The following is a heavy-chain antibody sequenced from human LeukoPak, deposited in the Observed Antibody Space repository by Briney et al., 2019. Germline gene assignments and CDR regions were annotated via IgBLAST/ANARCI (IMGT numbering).Heavy chain of an antibody. D-gene: IGHD2-2*01. CDR3: ARSLKVSAALDVFDI. CDR1: EFTFSSHS. Sequence: TGGSLRLSCAASEFTFSSHSMNWVRQAPGKGLEWVSSISRSGGSIYYADSLKGRFTISRDNAKNSLYLQMNSLRAEDTAVYFCARSLKVSAALDVFDIWGQGTTVTVSS. J-gene: IGHJ3*02. CDR2: ISRSGGSI. V-gene: IGHV3-21*01.